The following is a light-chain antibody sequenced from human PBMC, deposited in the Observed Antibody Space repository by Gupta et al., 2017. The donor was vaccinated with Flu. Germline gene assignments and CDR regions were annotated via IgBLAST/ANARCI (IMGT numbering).Light chain of an antibody. CDR2: DVS. V-gene: IGKV3-11*01. Sequence: EIVLPQSPATLSLSPGERATLSCRASQSVSNSLAWYQQKLGQAPRLLIYDVSTRATGIPARFSGSGSGTDFTLTISSLEPEDFAVYYCAQRDNWPLTFGRGTKVEIK. CDR3: AQRDNWPLT. J-gene: IGKJ4*01. CDR1: QSVSNS.